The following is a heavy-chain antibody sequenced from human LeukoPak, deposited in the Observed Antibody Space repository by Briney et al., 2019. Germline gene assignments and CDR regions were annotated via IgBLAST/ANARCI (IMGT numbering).Heavy chain of an antibody. V-gene: IGHV4-34*01. J-gene: IGHJ5*02. CDR2: INHSGST. CDR1: GGSFSGYY. CDR3: SRARNGVLRFLEWLPKNHWFDP. D-gene: IGHD3-3*01. Sequence: SETLSLTCAVYGGSFSGYYWSWIRQPPGKGLEWIGEINHSGSTNYNPSLKSRVTISVDTSKNQFSLKLSSVTAADTAVYYCSRARNGVLRFLEWLPKNHWFDPWGQGTLVTVSS.